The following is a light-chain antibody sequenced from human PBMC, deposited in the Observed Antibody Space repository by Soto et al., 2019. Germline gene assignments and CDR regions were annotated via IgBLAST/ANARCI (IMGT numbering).Light chain of an antibody. J-gene: IGKJ5*01. CDR2: AAS. CDR1: QGISSY. V-gene: IGKV1D-8*03. Sequence: VIGLTQSPSLLSASTGDRVTISCRMSQGISSYLAWYQQKPGKAPELLIYAASTLKRGGPSRFSGSGSGTDFTLTISRLQSEVVAAYYRQQYYRFPLTFGQGTGLEIK. CDR3: QQYYRFPLT.